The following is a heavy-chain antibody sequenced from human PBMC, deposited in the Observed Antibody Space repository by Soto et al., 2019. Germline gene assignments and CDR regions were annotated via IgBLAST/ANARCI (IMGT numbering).Heavy chain of an antibody. CDR3: AREATLVVPATKTPFDY. J-gene: IGHJ4*02. Sequence: PGGSLRLSCAASGFTFSDYYMSWIRQAPGKGLEWVSYISSSSSYTNYADSVKGRFTISRDNAKNSLYLQMNSLRAEDTAVYYCAREATLVVPATKTPFDYWGQGTLVTVSS. CDR1: GFTFSDYY. V-gene: IGHV3-11*06. CDR2: ISSSSSYT. D-gene: IGHD2-2*01.